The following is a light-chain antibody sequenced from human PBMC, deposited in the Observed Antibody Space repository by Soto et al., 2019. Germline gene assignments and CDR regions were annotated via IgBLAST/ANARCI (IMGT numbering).Light chain of an antibody. CDR1: QSVSGW. V-gene: IGKV1-5*03. CDR2: QAS. Sequence: DLQMTQSPSTLSASLGDRGAISCRASQSVSGWLAWYQQKPGKVPKLLIYQASTLEDGVPSRFSGSGSGTEFTLTISSLQPDDSATYYCQHYNDYSYTFGPGTKVDIK. J-gene: IGKJ2*01. CDR3: QHYNDYSYT.